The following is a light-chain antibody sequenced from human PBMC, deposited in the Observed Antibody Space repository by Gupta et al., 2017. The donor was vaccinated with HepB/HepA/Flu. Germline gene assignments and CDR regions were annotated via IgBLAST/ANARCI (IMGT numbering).Light chain of an antibody. J-gene: IGKJ4*01. CDR2: AIS. CDR3: QQYKSHPLT. V-gene: IGKV1-16*01. Sequence: DIQVTQSPSSLSASVGDRVTITCRASQGVGKSLAWYQQRPGNALRSLIYAISNLQSGVPSRFSGSGSGTDFTLTISSLQPEDFATYYCQQYKSHPLTFGGGTKVEIK. CDR1: QGVGKS.